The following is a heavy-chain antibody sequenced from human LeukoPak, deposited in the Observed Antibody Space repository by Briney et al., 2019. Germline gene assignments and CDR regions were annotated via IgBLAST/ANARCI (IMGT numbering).Heavy chain of an antibody. J-gene: IGHJ6*02. CDR2: IYSGGST. D-gene: IGHD2-15*01. CDR3: ARDQARRYCSGGSCYSYYGMDV. Sequence: GGSRRLSCAASGFTVSSNFMSWVRQAPGKGLEWVSVIYSGGSTYYADSVKGRFTISRDNSKNTLYLQMNSLRAEDTAVYYCARDQARRYCSGGSCYSYYGMDVWGQGTTASVSS. CDR1: GFTVSSNF. V-gene: IGHV3-66*01.